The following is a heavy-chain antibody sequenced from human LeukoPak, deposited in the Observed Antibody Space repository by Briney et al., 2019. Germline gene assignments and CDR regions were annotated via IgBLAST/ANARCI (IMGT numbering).Heavy chain of an antibody. Sequence: PSQTLSLTCTVSGGSISSGDYYWSWIRQPPGKGLEWSAYMYYSGSTYYNPSLKSRVTMSADTSKYQLSLKLSSVTAADTAVYYCARPYYYDSRIDPWGQGILVTVSS. CDR1: GGSISSGDYY. CDR2: MYYSGST. D-gene: IGHD3-22*01. J-gene: IGHJ5*02. V-gene: IGHV4-30-4*01. CDR3: ARPYYYDSRIDP.